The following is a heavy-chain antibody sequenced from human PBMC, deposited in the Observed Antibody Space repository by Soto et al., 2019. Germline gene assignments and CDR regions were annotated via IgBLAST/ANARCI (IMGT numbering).Heavy chain of an antibody. D-gene: IGHD3-22*01. Sequence: QVQLQESGPGLVKPSETLSLTCTVSGGSISTYYWNWIRQPPGKGLEWIGYIYYSGSTNYNPSLKSRVTISVDTSKNQFSLKLSSVTAADTAVYYCARGHYDSSGYYNSYDYWGQGTLVTVSS. CDR2: IYYSGST. CDR1: GGSISTYY. V-gene: IGHV4-59*01. CDR3: ARGHYDSSGYYNSYDY. J-gene: IGHJ4*02.